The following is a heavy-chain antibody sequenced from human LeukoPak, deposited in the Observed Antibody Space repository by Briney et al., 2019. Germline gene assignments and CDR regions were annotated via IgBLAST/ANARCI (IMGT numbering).Heavy chain of an antibody. Sequence: ASVKVSCKASGYTFTSYGFSWVRQAPGQRLEWMGWINAGNGNTKYSQKFQGRVTITRDTSASTAYMELSSLRSEDTAVYYCARAKSVYQLLPLPSNDAFDIWGQGTMVTVSS. J-gene: IGHJ3*02. D-gene: IGHD2-2*01. CDR2: INAGNGNT. V-gene: IGHV1-3*01. CDR3: ARAKSVYQLLPLPSNDAFDI. CDR1: GYTFTSYG.